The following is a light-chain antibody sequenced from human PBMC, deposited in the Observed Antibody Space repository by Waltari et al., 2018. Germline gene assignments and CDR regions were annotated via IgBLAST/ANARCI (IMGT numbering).Light chain of an antibody. V-gene: IGLV6-57*03. CDR3: QSYVSPGWV. CDR1: SGSIASTY. J-gene: IGLJ3*02. Sequence: NFMLPQPHSVSESPGKTVTISCTRNSGSIASTYVQRFQQRPGRAPTTLIFEDDKRPSGVPDRFSGSIDSSSNSASLTISGLKNEDEADYYCQSYVSPGWVFGGGTKLTVL. CDR2: EDD.